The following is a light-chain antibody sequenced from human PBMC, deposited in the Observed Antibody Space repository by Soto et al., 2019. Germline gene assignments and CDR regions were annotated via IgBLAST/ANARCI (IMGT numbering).Light chain of an antibody. CDR3: QQYNNWPPWT. CDR1: QSVSSN. Sequence: EIVMTQSPATLSVSPGERATLSCRASQSVSSNLAWYQQKPGQAPRLLIYGASTRATGIPARFSGSRSGTEFTLTISSLPSADSAVYYCQQYNNWPPWTFGQGTKVEIK. V-gene: IGKV3-15*01. J-gene: IGKJ1*01. CDR2: GAS.